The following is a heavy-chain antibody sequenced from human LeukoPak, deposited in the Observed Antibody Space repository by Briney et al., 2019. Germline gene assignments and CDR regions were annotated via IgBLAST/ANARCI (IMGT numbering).Heavy chain of an antibody. CDR2: IYTSGST. J-gene: IGHJ4*02. CDR1: GGSISSYY. Sequence: SETLSLTCTVSGGSISSYYWSWIRQPAGKGLEWIGRIYTSGSTNYNPSLRSRVTMSVDTSKNQFSLKLSSVTAADTAVYYCARSPRRLPVYYFDYWGQGTLVTVSS. CDR3: ARSPRRLPVYYFDY. V-gene: IGHV4-4*07. D-gene: IGHD5-12*01.